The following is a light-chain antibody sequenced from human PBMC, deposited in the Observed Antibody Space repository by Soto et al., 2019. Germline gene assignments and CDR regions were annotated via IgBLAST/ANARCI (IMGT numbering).Light chain of an antibody. J-gene: IGLJ1*01. V-gene: IGLV2-14*01. CDR3: SSYASSTAYV. CDR1: SSDIGAYDY. Sequence: QSVLTQPASLSGSPGQSITISCTGTSSDIGAYDYVSWYQLHPGKAPKLMVYEVSYRPSGVSSRFSGSKSANTASLTISGLQAEDEADYYCSSYASSTAYVFGTGTKVTVL. CDR2: EVS.